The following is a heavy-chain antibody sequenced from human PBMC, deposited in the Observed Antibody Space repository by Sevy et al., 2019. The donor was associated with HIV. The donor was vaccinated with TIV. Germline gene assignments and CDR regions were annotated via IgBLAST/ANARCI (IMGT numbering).Heavy chain of an antibody. CDR3: VRWDYSTSGNWFDP. D-gene: IGHD6-13*01. V-gene: IGHV3-21*01. CDR2: ISSSGNYI. CDR1: GFTFSRYS. J-gene: IGHJ5*02. Sequence: GGSLRLACGASGFTFSRYSMKWVRQAPGKGLEWVSYISSSGNYIQYADSVRGRFTISRDNTRDSLDLQMNSLRAEDTAVYFCVRWDYSTSGNWFDPWGQGTLVTVSS.